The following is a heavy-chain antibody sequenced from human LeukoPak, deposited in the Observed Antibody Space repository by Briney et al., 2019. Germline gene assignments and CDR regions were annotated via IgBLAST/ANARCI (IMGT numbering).Heavy chain of an antibody. J-gene: IGHJ6*03. CDR1: GYTFTSYD. CDR3: ARAIVVVPAATPAYYYYYMDV. CDR2: INPSGGST. D-gene: IGHD2-2*01. Sequence: ASVKVSCKASGYTFTSYDINWVRQATGQGLEWMGIINPSGGSTSYAQKFQGRVTMTRDTSTSTVYMELSSLRSEDTAVYYCARAIVVVPAATPAYYYYYMDVGGKGTTVTVSS. V-gene: IGHV1-46*03.